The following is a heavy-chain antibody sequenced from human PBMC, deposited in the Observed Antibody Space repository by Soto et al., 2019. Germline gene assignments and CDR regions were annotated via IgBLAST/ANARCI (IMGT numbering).Heavy chain of an antibody. D-gene: IGHD2-2*01. CDR3: ASWIPYCSSTSWPPDDYYYMDV. CDR2: IYYSGST. J-gene: IGHJ6*03. Sequence: QVQLQESGPGLVKPSQTLSLTCTVSGGSISSGGYYWSWIRQHPGKGLEWIGYIYYSGSTYYNPFRKSRSNISEETSKNQFTLKPRSVAAADTAVDYSASWIPYCSSTSWPPDDYYYMDVWGKGTTVTVSS. CDR1: GGSISSGGYY. V-gene: IGHV4-31*03.